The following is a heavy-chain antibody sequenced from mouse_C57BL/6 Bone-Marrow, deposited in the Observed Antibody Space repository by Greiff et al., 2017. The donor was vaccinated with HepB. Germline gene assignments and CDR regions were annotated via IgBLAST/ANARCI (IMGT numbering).Heavy chain of an antibody. D-gene: IGHD1-1*01. Sequence: EVKLVESGGGLVQPGGSMKLSCAASGFTFSDAWMDWVRQSPEKGLEWVAEIRNKANNHATYYAESVKGRFTISRDDSKSSVYLQMNSLRAEDTGIYYCTGDYYYGSSFWFAYWGQGTLVTVSA. J-gene: IGHJ3*01. CDR3: TGDYYYGSSFWFAY. CDR2: IRNKANNHAT. V-gene: IGHV6-6*01. CDR1: GFTFSDAW.